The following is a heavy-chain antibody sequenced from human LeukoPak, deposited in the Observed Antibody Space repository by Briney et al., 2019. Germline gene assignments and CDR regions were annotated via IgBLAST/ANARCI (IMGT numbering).Heavy chain of an antibody. CDR3: ARGNNPRTAAAGHLHFDY. CDR1: GFTSSSYA. J-gene: IGHJ4*02. Sequence: GGSLRLSCAASGFTSSSYAMHWVRQAPGKGLEWVAVISYDGSNKYYADSVKGRFTISRDNSKNTLYLQMNSLRAEDTAVYYCARGNNPRTAAAGHLHFDYWGQGTLVTVSS. D-gene: IGHD6-13*01. CDR2: ISYDGSNK. V-gene: IGHV3-30-3*01.